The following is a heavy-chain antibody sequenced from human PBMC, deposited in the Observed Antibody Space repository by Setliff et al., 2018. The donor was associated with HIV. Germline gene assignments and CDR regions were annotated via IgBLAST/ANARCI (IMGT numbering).Heavy chain of an antibody. D-gene: IGHD3-3*01. CDR1: GGSISSSSYY. CDR3: ARGGVQFLEWFDY. V-gene: IGHV4-39*01. CDR2: IYYSGST. J-gene: IGHJ4*02. Sequence: KTSETLSLTCTVSGGSISSSSYYWGWIRQPPGKGLEWIGSIYYSGSTYYNPSLKSRVTISVDTSKNQFSLKLSSVAAADTAVYYCARGGVQFLEWFDYWGQGTLVTVSS.